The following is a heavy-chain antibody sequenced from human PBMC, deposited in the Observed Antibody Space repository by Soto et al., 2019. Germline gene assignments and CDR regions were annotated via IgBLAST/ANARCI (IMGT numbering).Heavy chain of an antibody. D-gene: IGHD3-10*01. J-gene: IGHJ4*02. CDR1: GFTFSSYA. CDR3: ARGGESDY. CDR2: ISYDGSNK. V-gene: IGHV3-30-3*01. Sequence: QVQLVESGGGVVQPGRSLRLSCAASGFTFSSYAMHWVRQAPGKGLEWVAVISYDGSNKYYADSVKGRFTISRDNSKNTLYLQMNSLRAEDTAVYYCARGGESDYWRQGTLVTVS.